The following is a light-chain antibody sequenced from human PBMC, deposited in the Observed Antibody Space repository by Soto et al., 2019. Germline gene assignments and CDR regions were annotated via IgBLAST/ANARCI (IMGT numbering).Light chain of an antibody. CDR1: QSVSSSY. J-gene: IGKJ1*01. CDR3: QQYGSSPTWT. Sequence: EIVMTQSPATLSVSPGERATLSCRASQSVSSSYFAWYQHKPGQAPRLLIYGTSSRATGIPDRFSGSGSGTDFTLTISRLEPEDFAVYYCQQYGSSPTWTFGQGTKVDIK. CDR2: GTS. V-gene: IGKV3-20*01.